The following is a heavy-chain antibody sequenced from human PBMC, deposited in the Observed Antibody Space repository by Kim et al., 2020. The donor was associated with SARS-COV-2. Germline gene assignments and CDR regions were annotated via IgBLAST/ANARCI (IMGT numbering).Heavy chain of an antibody. D-gene: IGHD2-15*01. J-gene: IGHJ4*02. CDR2: ISFDGSNK. Sequence: GGSLRLSCATSRFTFSNYAMHWVRQAPGKGLEWVAAISFDGSNKYYADSVKGRFTISRDNSKNTLYLQMNSLRPEDTAVYHCTREDSAFDYWGQGTLVTVSS. V-gene: IGHV3-30-3*01. CDR3: TREDSAFDY. CDR1: RFTFSNYA.